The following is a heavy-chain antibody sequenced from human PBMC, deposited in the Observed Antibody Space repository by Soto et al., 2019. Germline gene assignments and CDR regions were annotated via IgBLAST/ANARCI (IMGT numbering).Heavy chain of an antibody. CDR1: GYTFTGYY. V-gene: IGHV1-2*02. CDR2: ISPQTGGT. Sequence: RASVKVSCKGSGYTFTGYYIHWVRQTPGQGPEWMGEISPQTGGTKYAQKYQGRVTMTRDTSITTVYMELSNLSPDDTAVYYCGRGRSGELVIFYWGQGTLVTAPQ. J-gene: IGHJ4*02. D-gene: IGHD1-26*01. CDR3: GRGRSGELVIFY.